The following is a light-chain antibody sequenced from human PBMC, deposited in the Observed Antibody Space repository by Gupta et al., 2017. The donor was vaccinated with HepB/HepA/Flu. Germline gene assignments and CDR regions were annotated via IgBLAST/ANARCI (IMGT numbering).Light chain of an antibody. Sequence: DIQLTQSPSFLSASVGDRVTISCRASQGINNCLAWYQQKPGKAPNLLIYAAFILQRGVPSRFSGSASGTEFTLTISSLQPEDFATYYCQQSEAYPVTFGQGTRLDLK. CDR2: AAF. J-gene: IGKJ5*01. CDR3: QQSEAYPVT. CDR1: QGINNC. V-gene: IGKV1-9*01.